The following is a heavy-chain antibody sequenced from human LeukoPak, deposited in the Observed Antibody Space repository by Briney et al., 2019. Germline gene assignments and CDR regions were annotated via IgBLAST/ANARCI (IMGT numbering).Heavy chain of an antibody. V-gene: IGHV3-20*04. CDR3: ARDAFSGSSLDY. Sequence: GWSLRLSCAASGFTFDEYGMSWVRQAPGKGLEWVSSINWGGGSTAYADSVQGRFTISRDNAKNSLHLQMKSLRAEDTALYYCARDAFSGSSLDYWGQGTLVTVSS. CDR1: GFTFDEYG. J-gene: IGHJ4*02. D-gene: IGHD1-26*01. CDR2: INWGGGST.